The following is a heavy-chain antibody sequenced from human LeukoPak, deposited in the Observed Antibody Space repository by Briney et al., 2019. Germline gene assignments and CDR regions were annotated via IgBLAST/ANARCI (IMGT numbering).Heavy chain of an antibody. Sequence: PGGSLRLSCAASGFTFGSYNMNWVRQTPGKGLEWVSSISSSGTYIYYADSVKGRFTISRDDARNSLYLQMNSLRAEDTAVYYCARMSGSRLPGYWGQGTLVTVSS. CDR2: ISSSGTYI. J-gene: IGHJ4*02. D-gene: IGHD3-3*01. CDR3: ARMSGSRLPGY. CDR1: GFTFGSYN. V-gene: IGHV3-21*01.